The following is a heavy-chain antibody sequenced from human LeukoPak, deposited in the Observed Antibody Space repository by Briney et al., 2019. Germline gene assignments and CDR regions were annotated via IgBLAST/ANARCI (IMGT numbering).Heavy chain of an antibody. CDR2: ISSSSSYI. D-gene: IGHD3-9*01. J-gene: IGHJ5*02. Sequence: SGGSLRLSCAASGFTFSSYSMNWVRQAPGKGLEWVSSISSSSSYIYYADSVKGRFTISRDNAKNSLYLQMNSLRAEDTAVYYCARSGYDILNWFDPWGQGTLVTVSS. CDR3: ARSGYDILNWFDP. V-gene: IGHV3-21*01. CDR1: GFTFSSYS.